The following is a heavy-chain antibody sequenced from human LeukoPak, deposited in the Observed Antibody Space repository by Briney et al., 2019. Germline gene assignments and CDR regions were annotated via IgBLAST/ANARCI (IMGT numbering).Heavy chain of an antibody. CDR2: IYYSGST. D-gene: IGHD1-26*01. CDR1: GGSISSSSYY. V-gene: IGHV4-39*01. J-gene: IGHJ4*02. Sequence: PSETLSLTCTVSGGSISSSSYYWGWIRQPPGKGLEWIGSIYYSGSTYYNPSLKSRVTISVDTSKNQFSLKLSSVTAADTAVYYCARWAGVGAFDYWGQGTLVTVSS. CDR3: ARWAGVGAFDY.